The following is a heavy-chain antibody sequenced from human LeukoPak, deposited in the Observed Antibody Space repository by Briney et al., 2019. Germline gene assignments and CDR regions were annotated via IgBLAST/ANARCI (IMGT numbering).Heavy chain of an antibody. CDR2: ISAYNGNT. CDR3: ARERDYGGKVDY. J-gene: IGHJ4*02. V-gene: IGHV1-18*01. CDR1: GYTFTSYG. Sequence: ASVKVSCKASGYTFTSYGISWVRQAPGQGLEWMGWISAYNGNTNYAQKLQGRVTMTTDTSTSTAYMELRRLRSDDTAVYYCARERDYGGKVDYWGQGTLVTVSS. D-gene: IGHD4-23*01.